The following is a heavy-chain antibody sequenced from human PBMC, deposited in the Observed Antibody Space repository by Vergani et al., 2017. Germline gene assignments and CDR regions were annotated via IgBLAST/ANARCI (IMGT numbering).Heavy chain of an antibody. J-gene: IGHJ5*02. CDR3: ARSYRVVWHCSGGSCPSWFDP. CDR1: GYTFTSYA. D-gene: IGHD2-15*01. V-gene: IGHV1-3*01. Sequence: QVQLVQSGAEVKKPGASVKVSCKASGYTFTSYAMHWVRQAPGQRLEWMGWINAGNGNTKYSQKFQGRVTITRDTSASTVYMELSSLRSEDTAVYYCARSYRVVWHCSGGSCPSWFDPWGQGTLVTVSS. CDR2: INAGNGNT.